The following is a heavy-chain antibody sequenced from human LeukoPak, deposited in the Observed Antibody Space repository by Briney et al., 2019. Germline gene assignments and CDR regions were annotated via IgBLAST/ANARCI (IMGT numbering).Heavy chain of an antibody. Sequence: PGGFLRLSRAASGFTFSSYGMHWVRQAPGKGLEWVAFIRYDGSNKYYADSVKGRFTISRDNSKNTLYLQMNSLRAEDTAVYYCAKDRGKVPAAIFDYWGQGTLVTVSS. CDR3: AKDRGKVPAAIFDY. D-gene: IGHD2-2*01. J-gene: IGHJ4*02. V-gene: IGHV3-30*02. CDR2: IRYDGSNK. CDR1: GFTFSSYG.